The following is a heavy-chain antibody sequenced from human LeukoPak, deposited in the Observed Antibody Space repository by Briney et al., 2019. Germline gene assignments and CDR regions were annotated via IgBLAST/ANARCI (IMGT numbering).Heavy chain of an antibody. D-gene: IGHD3-16*01. V-gene: IGHV3-23*01. CDR3: ARGRGRDPSGYYYYMDV. J-gene: IGHJ6*04. Sequence: GGTLRLSCAASGFTFSNFGMSWVRQAPEKGLEWVSSVTISGDNTYYAESVKGRFTISRDNSKGTLYLLMSSLRADDTAVYYCARGRGRDPSGYYYYMDVWGKGTTVTISS. CDR1: GFTFSNFG. CDR2: VTISGDNT.